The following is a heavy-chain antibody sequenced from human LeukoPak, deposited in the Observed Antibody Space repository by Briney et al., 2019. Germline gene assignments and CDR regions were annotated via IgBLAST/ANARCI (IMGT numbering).Heavy chain of an antibody. CDR2: IYHSGGT. J-gene: IGHJ4*02. V-gene: IGHV4-38-2*02. D-gene: IGHD6-13*01. CDR1: GYSISSGYY. Sequence: KASETLSLTCTVSGYSISSGYYWGWIRQPPGKGPEWIGSIYHSGGTYYNPSLKSRVTISVDTSKNQFSLKLSSVTAADTAVYYCARSEQQLVVDYWGQGTLVTVSS. CDR3: ARSEQQLVVDY.